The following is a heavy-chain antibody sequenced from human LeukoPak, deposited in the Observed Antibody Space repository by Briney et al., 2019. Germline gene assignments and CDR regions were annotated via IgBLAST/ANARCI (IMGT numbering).Heavy chain of an antibody. CDR2: ISAYNGNT. J-gene: IGHJ4*02. D-gene: IGHD3-3*01. CDR3: ARNQKGTIFGVFGNGANYYFDY. Sequence: ASVKVSCKASGYTFTGYGISWVRQAPGQGLEWMGWISAYNGNTNYAQKLQGRVTMTTDTSTSTAYMELRSLRSDDTAVYYCARNQKGTIFGVFGNGANYYFDYWGQGTLVTVSS. V-gene: IGHV1-18*01. CDR1: GYTFTGYG.